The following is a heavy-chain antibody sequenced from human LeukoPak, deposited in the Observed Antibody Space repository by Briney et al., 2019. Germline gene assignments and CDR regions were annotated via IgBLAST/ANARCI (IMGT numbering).Heavy chain of an antibody. Sequence: PSETLSLTCTVSGGSISSYYWSWIRQPPGKGLEWIGYIYYSGSTNYNPSLKSRVTISVDTSKNQFSLKLSSVTAADTAVYYCARYSSGRYWDAFDIWGQGTMVTVSS. J-gene: IGHJ3*02. CDR1: GGSISSYY. D-gene: IGHD6-19*01. CDR2: IYYSGST. CDR3: ARYSSGRYWDAFDI. V-gene: IGHV4-59*01.